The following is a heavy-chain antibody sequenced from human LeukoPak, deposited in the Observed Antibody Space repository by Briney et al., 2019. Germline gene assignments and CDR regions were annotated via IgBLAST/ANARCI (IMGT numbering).Heavy chain of an antibody. Sequence: GGSLRLSCAASGFTFSSYWMSWVRQAPGKGLEWVSAISGSGGSTYYADSVKGRFTISRDNAKNSLYLQMNSLRAEDTAVYYCARDGGYGYWGQGVLVTVSS. D-gene: IGHD3-16*01. CDR1: GFTFSSYW. V-gene: IGHV3-23*01. CDR3: ARDGGYGY. CDR2: ISGSGGST. J-gene: IGHJ4*02.